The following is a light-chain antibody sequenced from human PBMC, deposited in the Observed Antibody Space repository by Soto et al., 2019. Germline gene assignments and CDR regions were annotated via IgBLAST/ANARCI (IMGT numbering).Light chain of an antibody. CDR1: QSVSTN. Sequence: EIVMTQSPDTLSVSPGERATLSCRASQSVSTNLAWYQQKPGQSPRLLIYGASTRATGIPARFSGSGSGTEFTLTISSLQSEDFAVYHCQQYNNWPYTCGQGTKLEIK. CDR3: QQYNNWPYT. J-gene: IGKJ2*01. CDR2: GAS. V-gene: IGKV3-15*01.